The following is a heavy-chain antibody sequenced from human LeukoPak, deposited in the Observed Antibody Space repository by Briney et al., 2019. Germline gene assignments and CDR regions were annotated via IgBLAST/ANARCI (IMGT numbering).Heavy chain of an antibody. Sequence: SETLSLTCAVYGGSFSGYYWSWIRQPPGKGLEWIGEINHSGSTNYNPSLKSRVTISVDTSKNQFSLKLSSVTAADTAVYYCARFIPRGAYYYMDVWGKGTTVTISS. CDR2: INHSGST. CDR1: GGSFSGYY. D-gene: IGHD3-10*01. V-gene: IGHV4-34*01. CDR3: ARFIPRGAYYYMDV. J-gene: IGHJ6*03.